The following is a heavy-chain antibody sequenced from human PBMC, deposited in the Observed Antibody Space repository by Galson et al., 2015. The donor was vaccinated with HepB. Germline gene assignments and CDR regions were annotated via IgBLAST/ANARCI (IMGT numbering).Heavy chain of an antibody. CDR1: GDSVSSNSAA. CDR2: TYYRPKWYN. J-gene: IGHJ4*02. V-gene: IGHV6-1*01. CDR3: ARWRHDSGDIDY. D-gene: IGHD4-17*01. Sequence: CAISGDSVSSNSAAWNRIRQSPSRGLEWLGRTYYRPKWYNDYAVSVKSQITINPDTSKNQFSLQLNSVTPEDTAVYYCARWRHDSGDIDYWSQGALVTVSS.